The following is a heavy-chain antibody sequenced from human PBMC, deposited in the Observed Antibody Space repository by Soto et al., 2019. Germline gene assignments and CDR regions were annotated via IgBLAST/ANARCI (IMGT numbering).Heavy chain of an antibody. CDR2: ISPNSGAT. J-gene: IGHJ4*02. CDR3: ARGGSWYDF. V-gene: IGHV1-2*02. D-gene: IGHD6-13*01. Sequence: QVQLVQSGAEVRKPGASVKVSCKVSGYTFSLYYINWVRQAPGEGPEWMGWISPNSGATNYAQKYESRVTMTRDTSISTVYMELSSLKSEDTAVYYCARGGSWYDFWGQGTLVTVS. CDR1: GYTFSLYY.